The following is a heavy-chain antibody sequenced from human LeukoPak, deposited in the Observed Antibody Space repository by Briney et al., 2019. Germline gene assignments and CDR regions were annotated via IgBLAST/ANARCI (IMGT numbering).Heavy chain of an antibody. Sequence: PSETLSLTCTVSGGSISSYYWSWIRQPPGKGLEWIGYIYYSGSTNYNPSLKSRVTISVDTSKNRFSLKLSSVTAADTAVYYCARSLGDYGSGSFSYYYYYMDVWGKGTTVTVSS. CDR1: GGSISSYY. CDR3: ARSLGDYGSGSFSYYYYYMDV. V-gene: IGHV4-59*01. CDR2: IYYSGST. J-gene: IGHJ6*03. D-gene: IGHD3-10*01.